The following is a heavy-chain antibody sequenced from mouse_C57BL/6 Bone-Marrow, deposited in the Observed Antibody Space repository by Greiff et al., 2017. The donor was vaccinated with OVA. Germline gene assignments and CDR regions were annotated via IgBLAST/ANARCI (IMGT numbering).Heavy chain of an antibody. J-gene: IGHJ1*03. CDR1: GFTFSDYG. CDR2: ISSGSSTI. V-gene: IGHV5-17*01. CDR3: ARINYWYFDV. Sequence: EVKLMESGGGLVQPGGSLKLSCAASGFTFSDYGMHWVRQAPEKGMEWVAYISSGSSTIYYAYPVKGRFTISRDNAKITLFLQMTSLRSEDTAMYYCARINYWYFDVWGTGTTVTVSS.